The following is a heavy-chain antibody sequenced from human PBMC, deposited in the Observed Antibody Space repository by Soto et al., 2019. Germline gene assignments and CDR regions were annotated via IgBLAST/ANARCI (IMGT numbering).Heavy chain of an antibody. D-gene: IGHD6-13*01. CDR1: GGTFSSYA. Sequence: SVKVSCKASGGTFSSYAISWVRQAPGQGLEWMGGIIPIFGTANYAQKFQGRVTITADESTSTAYMELSSLRSEDTAVYYCARDEGPDSSSWYVGSWFDPWGQGTLVTVSS. J-gene: IGHJ5*02. V-gene: IGHV1-69*13. CDR3: ARDEGPDSSSWYVGSWFDP. CDR2: IIPIFGTA.